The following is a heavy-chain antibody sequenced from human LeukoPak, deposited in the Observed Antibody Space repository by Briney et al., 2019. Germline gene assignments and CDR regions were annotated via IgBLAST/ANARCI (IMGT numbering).Heavy chain of an antibody. Sequence: GGSLRLSCAASGFTFSGSAMHWVRQASGKGLEWVGRIRSKANSYATAYAASVKGRFTISRDDSKNTAYLQMNSLRAEDTAVYYCARDPPSEYSSSRPLGYWGQGTLVTVSS. CDR2: IRSKANSYAT. CDR1: GFTFSGSA. CDR3: ARDPPSEYSSSRPLGY. V-gene: IGHV3-73*01. D-gene: IGHD6-6*01. J-gene: IGHJ4*02.